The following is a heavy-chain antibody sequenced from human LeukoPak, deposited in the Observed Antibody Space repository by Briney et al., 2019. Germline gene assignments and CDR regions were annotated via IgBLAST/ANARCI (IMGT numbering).Heavy chain of an antibody. CDR1: GYTFTGYY. Sequence: ASVKVSCKASGYTFTGYYMHWVRQAPGQGLEWMGWINPNSGGTNYAQKFQGRVTMTRDTSISTAYMELSRLRSDDTAVYYCARVRDYGGNYFDYWGQGTLVAVSS. J-gene: IGHJ4*02. CDR2: INPNSGGT. CDR3: ARVRDYGGNYFDY. D-gene: IGHD4-23*01. V-gene: IGHV1-2*02.